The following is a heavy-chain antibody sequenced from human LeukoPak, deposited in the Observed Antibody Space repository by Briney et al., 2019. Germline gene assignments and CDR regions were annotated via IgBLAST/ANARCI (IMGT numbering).Heavy chain of an antibody. CDR2: ISSSGSTI. V-gene: IGHV3-11*01. CDR1: GFTFSDYY. D-gene: IGHD4-4*01. CDR3: AKAAPVTPFYFDY. Sequence: GGSLRLSCAASGFTFSDYYMSWIRQAPGKGLEWVSYISSSGSTIYYADSVKGRFTISRDNSKNTLYLQMNSLRAEDTAVYYCAKAAPVTPFYFDYWGQGTLVTVSS. J-gene: IGHJ4*02.